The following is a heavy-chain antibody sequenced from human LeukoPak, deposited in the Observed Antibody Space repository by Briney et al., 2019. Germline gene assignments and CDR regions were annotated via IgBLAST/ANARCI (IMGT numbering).Heavy chain of an antibody. V-gene: IGHV4-34*01. D-gene: IGHD6-6*01. CDR1: GGSFSGYY. CDR2: INHSGST. Sequence: SETLSLTCAVYGGSFSGYYWSWIRQPPGKGLEWIGEINHSGSTNYNPSLKSRVTISIDTSKNQFSLKLSSVTAADTAVYYCARDVAYSSSSGAFDIWGQGTMVTVSS. CDR3: ARDVAYSSSSGAFDI. J-gene: IGHJ3*02.